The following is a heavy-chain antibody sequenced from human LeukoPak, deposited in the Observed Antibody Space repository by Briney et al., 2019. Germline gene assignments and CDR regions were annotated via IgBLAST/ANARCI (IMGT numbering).Heavy chain of an antibody. CDR1: GFTVTNNY. CDR2: ISGGGSI. V-gene: IGHV3-66*01. Sequence: GGSLRLSCAASGFTVTNNYMSWVRQAPGKGLEWVSIISGGGSIYYADSVKGRFSISRDNSKNTVYLQMNSLIAEDTAVYFCARVRGQRGYGSGYFDYWGQGTLVTVSS. D-gene: IGHD6-19*01. J-gene: IGHJ4*02. CDR3: ARVRGQRGYGSGYFDY.